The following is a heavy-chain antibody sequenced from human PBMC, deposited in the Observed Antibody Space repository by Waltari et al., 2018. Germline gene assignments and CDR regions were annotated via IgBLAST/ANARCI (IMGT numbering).Heavy chain of an antibody. V-gene: IGHV4-59*01. CDR3: ARGGLAYYYDSSGPLGAFDI. CDR1: GGSISSYY. D-gene: IGHD3-22*01. Sequence: QVQLQESGPGLVKPSETLSLTCTVSGGSISSYYWSWIRKPPGKGLEWIGYIYYSGSTNYNPSLKSRVTISVDTSKNQFSLKLSSVTAADTAVYYCARGGLAYYYDSSGPLGAFDIWGQGTMVTVSS. J-gene: IGHJ3*02. CDR2: IYYSGST.